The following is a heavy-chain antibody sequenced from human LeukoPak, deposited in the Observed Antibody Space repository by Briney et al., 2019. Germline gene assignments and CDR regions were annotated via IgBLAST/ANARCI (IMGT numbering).Heavy chain of an antibody. D-gene: IGHD3-22*01. J-gene: IGHJ3*02. CDR1: GYTITSYG. V-gene: IGHV1-18*01. Sequence: ASVKVSCKASGYTITSYGMSWVRQALGQGLVWMGWISAYTGNTKYAQNFQGRVTMTTDTSTSTAYMELRSLRSDDTAVYYCARGKYSSDTDAFDIWGQGTMVTVSS. CDR2: ISAYTGNT. CDR3: ARGKYSSDTDAFDI.